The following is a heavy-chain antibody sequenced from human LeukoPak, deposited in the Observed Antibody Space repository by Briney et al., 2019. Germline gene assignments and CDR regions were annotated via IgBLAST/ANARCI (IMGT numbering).Heavy chain of an antibody. CDR3: AKVDGYSYGTS. CDR1: GGSFSGYY. CDR2: INHSGST. J-gene: IGHJ5*02. V-gene: IGHV4-34*01. Sequence: SETLSLTCAVYGGSFSGYYWRWIRQPPGKGLEWIGEINHSGSTNYNPSLKSRVTISVEPSKIQFSLKLRSVTAAGAAVYYCAKVDGYSYGTSWGQGTLVTVSS. D-gene: IGHD5-18*01.